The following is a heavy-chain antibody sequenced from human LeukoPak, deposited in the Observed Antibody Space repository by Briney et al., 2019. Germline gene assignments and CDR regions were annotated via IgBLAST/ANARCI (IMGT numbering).Heavy chain of an antibody. J-gene: IGHJ4*02. Sequence: ASVKVSCKASGYIFTGYYMHWGRQAPGHGLEWMGWINPNSGGTNYAHKFQGRVTMTRDTSISTAYMELSRLRSDDTAVYYCARDRPPQLARPFDSWGQGTLVTVSS. D-gene: IGHD1-1*01. CDR3: ARDRPPQLARPFDS. CDR2: INPNSGGT. V-gene: IGHV1-2*07. CDR1: GYIFTGYY.